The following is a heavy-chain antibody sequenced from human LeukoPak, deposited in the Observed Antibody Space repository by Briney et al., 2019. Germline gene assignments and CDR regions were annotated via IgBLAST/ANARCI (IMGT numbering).Heavy chain of an antibody. D-gene: IGHD2-2*02. J-gene: IGHJ4*02. CDR3: ARDIVVVPAAIGGSFDY. CDR1: GYSFTTYG. CDR2: IIPIFGTA. Sequence: GASVKVSCKASGYSFTTYGISWVRQAPGQGLEWMGGIIPIFGTANYAQKFQGRVTITADESTSTAYMELSSLRSEDTAVYYCARDIVVVPAAIGGSFDYWGQGTLVTVSS. V-gene: IGHV1-69*13.